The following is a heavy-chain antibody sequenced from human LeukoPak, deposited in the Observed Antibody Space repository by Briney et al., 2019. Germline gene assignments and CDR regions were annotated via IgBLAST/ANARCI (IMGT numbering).Heavy chain of an antibody. CDR2: ISYDGSNK. CDR3: SSPAYAAARWDYYYYMDV. CDR1: GFTFSSYA. J-gene: IGHJ6*03. V-gene: IGHV3-30-3*01. D-gene: IGHD6-13*01. Sequence: PGRSLRLSCAASGFTFSSYAMHWVRQAPGKGLEWVAVISYDGSNKYYADSVKGRFTISRDNSKNTLYLQMNSLRAEDTAVYYCSSPAYAAARWDYYYYMDVWGKGTTVTVSS.